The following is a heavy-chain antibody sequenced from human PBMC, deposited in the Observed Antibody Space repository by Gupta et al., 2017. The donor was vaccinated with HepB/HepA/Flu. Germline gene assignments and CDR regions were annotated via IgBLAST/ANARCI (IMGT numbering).Heavy chain of an antibody. D-gene: IGHD4-23*01. CDR2: ISSSGSTI. Sequence: QVQLVESGGGWVKPGGSLRLSCAASGITFSDYYMSWIRQAPGKGLEWVSYISSSGSTIYYADSVKGRFTITRENAKNSLYPQMNSLRAEDTAVYYCARASYGGTRLSDYYGMDVWGQGTTVTVSS. J-gene: IGHJ6*02. CDR1: GITFSDYY. V-gene: IGHV3-11*01. CDR3: ARASYGGTRLSDYYGMDV.